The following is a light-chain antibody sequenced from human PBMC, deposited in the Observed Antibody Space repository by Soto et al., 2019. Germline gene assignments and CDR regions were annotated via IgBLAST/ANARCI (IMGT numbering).Light chain of an antibody. CDR3: QQPGTSPRT. Sequence: VLRPGARTRCLYAGKSAALGKRASKNYTSSYLAGYHQRPGQAPRLLIYGVSTRATGIPDRFSGSGSGTDFTLTISSLEPEEFAVYYCQQPGTSPRTVGQGTRLEIK. J-gene: IGKJ5*01. CDR2: GVS. CDR1: KNYTSSY. V-gene: IGKV3-20*01.